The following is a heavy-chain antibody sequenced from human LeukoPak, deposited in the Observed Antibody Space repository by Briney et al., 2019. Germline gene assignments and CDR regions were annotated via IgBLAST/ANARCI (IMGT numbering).Heavy chain of an antibody. CDR2: ISAYNGNT. Sequence: ASVKVPFKASGYTFTSYGISWVRQAPGQGLEWMGWISAYNGNTNYAQKLQGRVTMTTDTSTSTAYMELRSLRSDDTAVYYCATRTDWDGYDYYFDYWGQGTLVTVSS. J-gene: IGHJ4*02. CDR3: ATRTDWDGYDYYFDY. V-gene: IGHV1-18*01. CDR1: GYTFTSYG. D-gene: IGHD5-12*01.